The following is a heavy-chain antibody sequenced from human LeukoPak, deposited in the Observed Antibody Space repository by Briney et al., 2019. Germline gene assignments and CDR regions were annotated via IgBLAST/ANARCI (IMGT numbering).Heavy chain of an antibody. V-gene: IGHV4-59*01. CDR1: AGSISSYY. CDR2: IYYSGST. CDR3: AREGVGLRSAFDI. D-gene: IGHD5-12*01. Sequence: PSETLSLTCNVYAGSISSYYWSWIRQPPGKGLEWIGYIYYSGSTNYNPSLKSRVTISVDTSKNQFSLKLSSVTAADTAVYYCAREGVGLRSAFDIWGQGTMVTVSS. J-gene: IGHJ3*02.